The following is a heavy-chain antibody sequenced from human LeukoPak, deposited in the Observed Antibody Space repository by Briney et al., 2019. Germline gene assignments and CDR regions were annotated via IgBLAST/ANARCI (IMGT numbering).Heavy chain of an antibody. J-gene: IGHJ4*02. CDR3: ANHLACGSTSCPSFDY. Sequence: GGSLRLSCVASGFTFSSYWMHWVRQDPRKGLVWVSRINGDGRNINYADSVRGRFTISRDNAKNSLYLQMNSLRAEDTAVYYCANHLACGSTSCPSFDYWGQGTLVTVSS. D-gene: IGHD2-2*01. CDR1: GFTFSSYW. CDR2: INGDGRNI. V-gene: IGHV3-74*01.